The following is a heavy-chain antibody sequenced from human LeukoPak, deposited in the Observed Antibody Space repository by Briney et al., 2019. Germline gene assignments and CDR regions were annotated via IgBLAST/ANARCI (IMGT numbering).Heavy chain of an antibody. J-gene: IGHJ5*02. Sequence: PSETLSLTCTVSGGSISSSSYYWGWIRQPPGKGLEWIGSIYYSGSTYYNPSLKSRVTISVDTSKNQFSLKLSFVTAADTAVYYCAMAPVEAAGSGWFDPWGQGTLVTVSS. CDR3: AMAPVEAAGSGWFDP. CDR1: GGSISSSSYY. V-gene: IGHV4-39*07. D-gene: IGHD6-13*01. CDR2: IYYSGST.